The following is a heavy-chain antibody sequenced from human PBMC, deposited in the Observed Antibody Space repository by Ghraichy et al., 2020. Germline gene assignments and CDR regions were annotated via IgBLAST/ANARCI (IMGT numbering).Heavy chain of an antibody. D-gene: IGHD4-11*01. CDR1: GGSFSGYY. Sequence: SETLSLTCAVYGGSFSGYYWSWIRQPPGKGLEWIGEINHSGSTNYNPSLKSRVTISVDTSKNQFSLKLSSVTAAETAVYYCARKTTTVGYYYYYYGMDVWGQGTTVTVSS. CDR2: INHSGST. V-gene: IGHV4-34*01. J-gene: IGHJ6*02. CDR3: ARKTTTVGYYYYYYGMDV.